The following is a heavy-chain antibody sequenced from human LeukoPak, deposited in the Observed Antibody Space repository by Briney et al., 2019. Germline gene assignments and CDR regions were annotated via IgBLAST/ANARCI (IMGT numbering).Heavy chain of an antibody. CDR1: GFTFSGYW. CDR2: INSDGSNT. J-gene: IGHJ4*02. D-gene: IGHD3-22*01. V-gene: IGHV3-74*01. CDR3: TRTYYYESSGYCGY. Sequence: GGSLRLSWAGSGFTFSGYWMHWVRQAPGKGLVWVSRINSDGSNTNYADSVKGRFTISRDNAKNTLYLQMNSLRADDTAVYYCTRTYYYESSGYCGYWGQGTLVTVSS.